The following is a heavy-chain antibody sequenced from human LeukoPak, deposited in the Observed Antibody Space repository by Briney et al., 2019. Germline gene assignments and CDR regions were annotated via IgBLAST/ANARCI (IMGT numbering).Heavy chain of an antibody. CDR2: IIPIFGTA. V-gene: IGHV1-69*01. J-gene: IGHJ4*02. D-gene: IGHD3-9*01. Sequence: GSSVKVSCKASGGTFSSYAISWVRQAPGQGLEWMGGIIPIFGTANYAQKFQGRVTITADESTSTAYMELSSLRSEDTAVYYCARLNYDTLTGYYVLDYWGQGTLVTVSS. CDR3: ARLNYDTLTGYYVLDY. CDR1: GGTFSSYA.